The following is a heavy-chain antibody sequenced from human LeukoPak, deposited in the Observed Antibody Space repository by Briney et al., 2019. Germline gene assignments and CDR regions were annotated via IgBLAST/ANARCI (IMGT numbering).Heavy chain of an antibody. D-gene: IGHD5-24*01. J-gene: IGHJ4*02. CDR3: ARGYRRDSYTLYYFDY. Sequence: PGGSLRLSCAASGFTFSSYWMHWVRQSPGKGLVWVSRINSDGSSTSYADSVKGRFTISRDNAKNTLYLQMNSLRAEDTAVYYCARGYRRDSYTLYYFDYWGQGTLVTVSS. CDR1: GFTFSSYW. V-gene: IGHV3-74*01. CDR2: INSDGSST.